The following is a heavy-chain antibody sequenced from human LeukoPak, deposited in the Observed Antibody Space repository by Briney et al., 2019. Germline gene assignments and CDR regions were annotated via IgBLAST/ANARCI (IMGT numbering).Heavy chain of an antibody. D-gene: IGHD2-21*02. J-gene: IGHJ2*01. V-gene: IGHV4-59*01. CDR2: IYYSGST. CDR3: ARKEGGDWRPWYIDL. CDR1: GGSISSYY. Sequence: SETLSLTCTVSGGSISSYYWSWIRQPPGKGLEWIGYIYYSGSTNYNPSPKSRVTISVDTSKNQFSLKLSSVTAADTAVYYCARKEGGDWRPWYIDLWGRGTLVTVSS.